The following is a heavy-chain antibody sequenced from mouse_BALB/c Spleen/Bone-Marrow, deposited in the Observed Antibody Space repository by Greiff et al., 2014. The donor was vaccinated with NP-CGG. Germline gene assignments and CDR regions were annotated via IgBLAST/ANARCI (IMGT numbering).Heavy chain of an antibody. CDR3: ARGYYYGSSHYWYFDV. V-gene: IGHV5-17*02. Sequence: EVQLQQSGGGLVQPGGSRKLSCVASGFTFSSFGMHWVRQAPEKGLEWVAYISSGSSSTYYADTLKGRCTISRDNPKNTLFLQMTSLRSEDTAMYYCARGYYYGSSHYWYFDVWGAGTTVTVSS. D-gene: IGHD1-1*01. CDR1: GFTFSSFG. CDR2: ISSGSSST. J-gene: IGHJ1*01.